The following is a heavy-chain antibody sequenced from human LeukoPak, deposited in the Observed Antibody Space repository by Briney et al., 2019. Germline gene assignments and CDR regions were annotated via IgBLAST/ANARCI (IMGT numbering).Heavy chain of an antibody. CDR2: ISGSGGST. D-gene: IGHD2-15*01. CDR3: AREGYSHGAFDI. J-gene: IGHJ3*02. Sequence: TGGSLRLSCAASGFTFSSYAMSWVRQAPGKGLEWVSAISGSGGSTYYADSVKGRFTISRDNAKNTLYLQMNSLRAEDTAVYYCAREGYSHGAFDIWGQGTMVTVSS. CDR1: GFTFSSYA. V-gene: IGHV3-23*01.